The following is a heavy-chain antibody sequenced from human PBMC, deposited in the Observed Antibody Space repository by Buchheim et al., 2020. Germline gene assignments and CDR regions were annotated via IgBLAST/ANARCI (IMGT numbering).Heavy chain of an antibody. CDR2: INHSGST. CDR3: AREGGPVSSTRALMDV. J-gene: IGHJ6*02. CDR1: GGSFSGYY. V-gene: IGHV4-34*01. D-gene: IGHD2-2*01. Sequence: QVQLQQWGAGLLKPSETLSLTCAVYGGSFSGYYWSWIRQPPGKGLEWIGEINHSGSTNYNPSLKSRVTISVHTSKNHISLKLSSVTAADTAVYYCAREGGPVSSTRALMDVWGQGTT.